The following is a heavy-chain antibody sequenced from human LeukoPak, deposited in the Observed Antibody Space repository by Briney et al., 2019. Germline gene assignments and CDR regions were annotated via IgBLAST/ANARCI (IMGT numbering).Heavy chain of an antibody. CDR3: AGTGGYSYGSGAFDI. CDR1: GFTFDDYG. J-gene: IGHJ3*02. Sequence: GGSLRLSCAASGFTFDDYGMGWVRHAPGKGLEWVSGINWNGGSTGYADSVKGRFTISRDNAKNSLYLQMNSLRAEDTALYYCAGTGGYSYGSGAFDIWGQGTMVTVSS. CDR2: INWNGGST. D-gene: IGHD5-18*01. V-gene: IGHV3-20*04.